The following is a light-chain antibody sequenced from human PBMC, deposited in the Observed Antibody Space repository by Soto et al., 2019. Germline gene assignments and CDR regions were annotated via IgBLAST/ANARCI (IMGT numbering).Light chain of an antibody. CDR1: QGISNW. Sequence: DIQMTQSPSSVSASVGDRVSITCRASQGISNWLAWYQQKPGRAPKLLIYTGSSLQRGGPSRFSGTGSGTDFTLTISSLQPEDVATYYCQQANSFPLTFGGGTKVEIK. J-gene: IGKJ4*01. CDR2: TGS. CDR3: QQANSFPLT. V-gene: IGKV1-12*01.